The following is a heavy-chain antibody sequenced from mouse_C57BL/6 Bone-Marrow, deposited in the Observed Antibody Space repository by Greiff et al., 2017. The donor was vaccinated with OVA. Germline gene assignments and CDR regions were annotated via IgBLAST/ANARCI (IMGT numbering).Heavy chain of an antibody. Sequence: QVQLQQPGAELVMPGASVKLSCKASGYTFTSYWMHWVKQRPGQGLAWIGEIDPSDSYTNYNQKFTGKSTLTVDKSSSTAYMQLSSLTSEDSAVYYCARFLRSLYARDYWGQGTSVTVSS. CDR3: ARFLRSLYARDY. D-gene: IGHD6-1*01. V-gene: IGHV1-69*01. CDR1: GYTFTSYW. CDR2: IDPSDSYT. J-gene: IGHJ4*01.